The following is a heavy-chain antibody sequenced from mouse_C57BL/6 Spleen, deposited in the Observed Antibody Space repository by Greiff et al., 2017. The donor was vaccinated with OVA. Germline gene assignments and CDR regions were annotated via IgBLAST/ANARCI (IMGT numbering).Heavy chain of an antibody. Sequence: VQLQQSGAELAKPGASVKLSCKASGYTFTSYWMHWVKQRPGQGLEWLGYINPSSGYTKYNQKFKDKATLTADKASSTAYMQLSSLTYEDSAVYYCARQDYGSSYDAMDYWGQGTSVTVSS. CDR2: INPSSGYT. CDR3: ARQDYGSSYDAMDY. J-gene: IGHJ4*01. CDR1: GYTFTSYW. D-gene: IGHD1-1*01. V-gene: IGHV1-7*01.